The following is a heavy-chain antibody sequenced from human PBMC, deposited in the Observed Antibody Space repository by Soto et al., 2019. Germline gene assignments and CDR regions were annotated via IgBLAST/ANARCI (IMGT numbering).Heavy chain of an antibody. V-gene: IGHV1-69*02. CDR2: IIPVVGGP. Sequence: QVQLVQSGAEVKKPGSSVRVACKTSGDIFNRYTISWVRQAPGLGLEWMGRIIPVVGGPNYAEKFRGRVTITADKATTSVYLEVRSLRSDDTATYYCARAEGGGGSWYAACGQGTLVTVSS. D-gene: IGHD2-21*01. J-gene: IGHJ5*02. CDR1: GDIFNRYT. CDR3: ARAEGGGGSWYAA.